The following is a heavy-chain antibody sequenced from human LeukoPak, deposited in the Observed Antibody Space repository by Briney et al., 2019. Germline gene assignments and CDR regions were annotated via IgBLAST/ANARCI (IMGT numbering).Heavy chain of an antibody. J-gene: IGHJ4*02. D-gene: IGHD3-22*01. CDR2: ISGSGGST. Sequence: GGSLRLSCAASGFTFSSYAMSWVRQAPGKGLEWVSAISGSGGSTYYADSVKGRFTISRDNSKNTLYLQMNSLRAEDTAVYYCAKRSINYYYDSSGYVDYWGQGTLVTVSS. CDR3: AKRSINYYYDSSGYVDY. V-gene: IGHV3-23*01. CDR1: GFTFSSYA.